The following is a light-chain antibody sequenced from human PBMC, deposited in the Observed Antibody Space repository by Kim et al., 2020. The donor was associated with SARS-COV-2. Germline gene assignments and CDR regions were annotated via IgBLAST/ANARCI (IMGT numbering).Light chain of an antibody. CDR1: SGDIGTSNS. CDR2: DVR. CDR3: CSTSNTLDYV. Sequence: GQSITISCSGTSGDIGTSNSVSWYQQPSGEAPRLIIYDVRDRPSGVSARFSGSKSANMASLTISGLRSEDEADYYCCSTSNTLDYVFGSGTKVTVL. J-gene: IGLJ1*01. V-gene: IGLV2-14*03.